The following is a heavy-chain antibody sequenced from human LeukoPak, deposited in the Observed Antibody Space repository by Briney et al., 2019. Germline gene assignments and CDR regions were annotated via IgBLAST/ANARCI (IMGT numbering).Heavy chain of an antibody. V-gene: IGHV1-2*02. Sequence: GASVKVSCKASGYTFTGYYMHWVRQDPGQGLEWMEWINPNSGGTSYAEKFQGRVTMTRDTSISTAYMELSRLRSDDTAVYYCARVVVVVAARYNWFDPWGQGTLVTVSS. CDR3: ARVVVVVAARYNWFDP. J-gene: IGHJ5*02. D-gene: IGHD2-15*01. CDR2: INPNSGGT. CDR1: GYTFTGYY.